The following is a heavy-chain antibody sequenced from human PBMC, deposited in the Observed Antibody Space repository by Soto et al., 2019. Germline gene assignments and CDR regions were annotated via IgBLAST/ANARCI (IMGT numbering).Heavy chain of an antibody. J-gene: IGHJ6*02. V-gene: IGHV3-33*01. CDR1: GFTFSSYA. CDR2: IWYDGSNK. D-gene: IGHD2-8*02. CDR3: AIHSTGGSYYGCLMDV. Sequence: QVQLVESGGGVVQPGRCLRLSCAASGFTFSSYAMHWVRQAPGKGLEWVAVIWYDGSNKYYADSVKGRFTIDRDNSKNTMYLQMHTLKPEDRAENYCAIHSTGGSYYGCLMDVWGPGTTVTV.